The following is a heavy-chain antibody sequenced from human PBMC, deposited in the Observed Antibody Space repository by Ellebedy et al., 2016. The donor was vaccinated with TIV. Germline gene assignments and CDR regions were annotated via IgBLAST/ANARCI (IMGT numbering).Heavy chain of an antibody. V-gene: IGHV4-31*01. CDR2: VYYRGST. J-gene: IGHJ4*02. Sequence: MPSETLSLTCTVSGGSISSGDYYWSWIRQHPGKGLAWIGYVYYRGSTHYNPALKSQVTISVDRSKNQFSLKVTAVPAADTAVYYGARLYQSAGPVAHFDHWGQGTLVTVSS. CDR3: ARLYQSAGPVAHFDH. CDR1: GGSISSGDYY. D-gene: IGHD2-8*01.